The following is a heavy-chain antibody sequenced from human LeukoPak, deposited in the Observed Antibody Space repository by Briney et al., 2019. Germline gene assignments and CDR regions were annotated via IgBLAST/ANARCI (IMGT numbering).Heavy chain of an antibody. V-gene: IGHV1-18*04. CDR1: GYTFTSYG. Sequence: ASVKVSCKASGYTFTSYGISWVRQAHGQGLEWMGWISAYNGNTNYAQKLQGRVTMTTDTSTSTAYMELRSLGSDDTAVYYCARGAGYSSSWYPPGVDYWGQGTLVTVSS. CDR2: ISAYNGNT. J-gene: IGHJ4*02. D-gene: IGHD6-13*01. CDR3: ARGAGYSSSWYPPGVDY.